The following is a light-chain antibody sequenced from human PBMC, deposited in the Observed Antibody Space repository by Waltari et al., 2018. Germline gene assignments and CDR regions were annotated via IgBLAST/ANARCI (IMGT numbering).Light chain of an antibody. Sequence: DIVMTQSPDSLAVSLGERATINCKSSQSVLYSSNNKNCLAWYHQKPGQPPKLLIYWASTRESGVPDRFSGSGSGTDFTLTISSLQAEDVAVYYCHQYYSSPWTFGQGTKVEI. CDR2: WAS. CDR3: HQYYSSPWT. J-gene: IGKJ1*01. V-gene: IGKV4-1*01. CDR1: QSVLYSSNNKNC.